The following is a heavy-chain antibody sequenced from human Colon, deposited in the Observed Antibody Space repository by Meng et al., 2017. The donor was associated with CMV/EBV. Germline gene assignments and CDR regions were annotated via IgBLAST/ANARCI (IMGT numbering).Heavy chain of an antibody. V-gene: IGHV4-34*01. CDR3: ARGGITMTTPFEF. J-gene: IGHJ4*02. CDR1: GGSFSGYY. D-gene: IGHD4-17*01. Sequence: SETLSLTCAVYGGSFSGYYWSWIRQPPGKGLEWIGEINHSGSTNYNPSLKSRVTISVDTSKNQFSLKLSSVTAADTAVYYCARGGITMTTPFEFWGQGTLVTVSS. CDR2: INHSGST.